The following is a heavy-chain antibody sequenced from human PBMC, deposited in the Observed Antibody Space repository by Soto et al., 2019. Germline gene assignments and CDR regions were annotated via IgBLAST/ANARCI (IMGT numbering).Heavy chain of an antibody. CDR3: ARERRDAYNLFYGMDV. J-gene: IGHJ6*02. D-gene: IGHD1-1*01. V-gene: IGHV1-18*01. Sequence: ASVKVSCKASGYTFSSYGISWVRQAPGQGLEWMGWISAYSDDTNYAEILQGRVTMTTDTSTSTAYMELRSLRSDDTAVYYCARERRDAYNLFYGMDVWGQGTTVTVSS. CDR1: GYTFSSYG. CDR2: ISAYSDDT.